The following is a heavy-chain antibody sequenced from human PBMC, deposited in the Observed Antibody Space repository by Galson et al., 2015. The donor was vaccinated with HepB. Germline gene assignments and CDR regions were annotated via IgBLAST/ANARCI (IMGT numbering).Heavy chain of an antibody. CDR3: ARGGVTENYYYYYYMDV. CDR2: IIPILGIA. J-gene: IGHJ6*03. CDR1: GGTFSSYA. V-gene: IGHV1-69*10. Sequence: SVKVSCKASGGTFSSYAISWVRQAPGQGLEWMGGIIPILGIANYAQKFQGRVTITADKSTSTAYMELSSLRSEDTAVYYCARGGVTENYYYYYYMDVWGKGTTVTVSS. D-gene: IGHD2-21*02.